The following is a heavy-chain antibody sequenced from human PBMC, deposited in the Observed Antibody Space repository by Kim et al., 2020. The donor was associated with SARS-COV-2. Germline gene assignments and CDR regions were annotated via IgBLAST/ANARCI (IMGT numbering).Heavy chain of an antibody. V-gene: IGHV1-2*06. Sequence: ASVQVSCKASGYTFIDYYIQWVRQAPGQGLEWMGRINLKNGDTNTAQRLQGRVTMTRDTSINTVYMELSSLTSDDTAVYYCARGGCSYSCHDFWGQGTLVTVSS. CDR1: GYTFIDYY. CDR3: ARGGCSYSCHDF. CDR2: INLKNGDT. D-gene: IGHD2-2*01. J-gene: IGHJ4*02.